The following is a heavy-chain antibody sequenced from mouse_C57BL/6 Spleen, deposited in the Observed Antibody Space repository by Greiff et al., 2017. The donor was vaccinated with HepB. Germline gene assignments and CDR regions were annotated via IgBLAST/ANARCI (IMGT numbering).Heavy chain of an antibody. V-gene: IGHV6-3*01. CDR1: GFTFSNYW. CDR2: IRLKSDNYAT. J-gene: IGHJ4*01. CDR3: TGGNSYAMDY. Sequence: EVHLVESGGGLVQPGGSMKLSCVASGFTFSNYWMNWVRQSPEKGLEWVAQIRLKSDNYATHYAESVKGRFTISRDDSKSSVYLQMNNLRAEDTGIYYCTGGNSYAMDYWGQGTSVTVSS.